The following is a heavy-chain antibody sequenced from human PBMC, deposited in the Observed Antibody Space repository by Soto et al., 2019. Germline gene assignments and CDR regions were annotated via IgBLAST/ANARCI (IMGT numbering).Heavy chain of an antibody. CDR3: ASSRDTVLRATTWFDP. CDR1: GASISSGGYY. V-gene: IGHV4-31*03. D-gene: IGHD2-8*02. CDR2: IHSSGYT. J-gene: IGHJ5*02. Sequence: QVQLQESGPGLLKPSETLSLTCSVSGASISSGGYYWNWLRQHPGKGLEWLGYIHSSGYTYYNPSLKSRVAIPLDTSKNTFSLELTSVTAADTAMYSCASSRDTVLRATTWFDPWGQGTLFNVSS.